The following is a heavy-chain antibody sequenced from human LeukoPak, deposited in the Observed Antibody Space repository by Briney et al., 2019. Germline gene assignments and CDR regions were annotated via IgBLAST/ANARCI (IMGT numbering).Heavy chain of an antibody. D-gene: IGHD2-21*01. CDR3: ARAPPSYYYFDY. Sequence: ASVKVSCKASGYTFTTYYMHWVRQAPGQRLEWMGIISPSSGSTSYAQKFQGRVTMTRDTSTSTVYMEPNSLRSEDTAVYYCARAPPSYYYFDYWGQGTLVTVSS. V-gene: IGHV1-46*01. CDR1: GYTFTTYY. CDR2: ISPSSGST. J-gene: IGHJ4*02.